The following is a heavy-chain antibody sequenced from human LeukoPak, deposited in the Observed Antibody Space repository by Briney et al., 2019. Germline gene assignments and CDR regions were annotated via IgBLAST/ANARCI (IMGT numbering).Heavy chain of an antibody. J-gene: IGHJ4*02. D-gene: IGHD6-13*01. V-gene: IGHV4-4*07. CDR2: IYTSGST. Sequence: SETLSLTCTVSGGSISSYYWCWIRQPAGKGLEWIGRIYTSGSTNYNPSLKSRVTMSVDTSKNQFSLKLSSVTAADTAVYYCARDSGIAAAGTFPLAYWGQGTLVTVSS. CDR1: GGSISSYY. CDR3: ARDSGIAAAGTFPLAY.